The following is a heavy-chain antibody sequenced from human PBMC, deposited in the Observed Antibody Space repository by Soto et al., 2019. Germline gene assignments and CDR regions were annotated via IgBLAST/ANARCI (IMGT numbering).Heavy chain of an antibody. J-gene: IGHJ6*02. CDR2: ISGSGGST. D-gene: IGHD3-22*01. Sequence: WSMRLACSAAGFTFSSYAMSWVRQAPGKGLEWVSAISGSGGSTYYADSVKGRFTISRDNSKNTLYLQMNSLRAEDTAVYYCAKGRSTMIVVDNYYYYGMDVWGQGTTVTVSS. V-gene: IGHV3-23*01. CDR3: AKGRSTMIVVDNYYYYGMDV. CDR1: GFTFSSYA.